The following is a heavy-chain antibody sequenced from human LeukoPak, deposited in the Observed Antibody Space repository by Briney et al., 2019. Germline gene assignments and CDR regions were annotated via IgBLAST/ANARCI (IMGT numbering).Heavy chain of an antibody. CDR2: ISGSGGST. J-gene: IGHJ4*02. Sequence: GGSLRLSCAASGFTFRRYGMSWVRQAPGKGLEWVSSISGSGGSTFYGDSVKGRFTISRDNSKNTLYLQMNSLRAEDTAVYYCARRAGAYSHPYDYWGQGTLVTVSS. D-gene: IGHD4/OR15-4a*01. V-gene: IGHV3-23*01. CDR1: GFTFRRYG. CDR3: ARRAGAYSHPYDY.